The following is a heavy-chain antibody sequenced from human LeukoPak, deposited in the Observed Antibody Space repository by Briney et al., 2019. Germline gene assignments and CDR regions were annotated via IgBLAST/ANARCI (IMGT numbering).Heavy chain of an antibody. D-gene: IGHD5-12*01. CDR3: AKDSRGYSGYGQFDY. V-gene: IGHV3-23*01. J-gene: IGHJ4*02. Sequence: GGSLRLSCAASGFTFSSYAMSWVRQAPGKGLEWVSALSNIGSSTSYADSVKGRFTISRDNSKNTLYLQMNSLRAEDTAVYYCAKDSRGYSGYGQFDYWGQGTLVTVSS. CDR2: LSNIGSST. CDR1: GFTFSSYA.